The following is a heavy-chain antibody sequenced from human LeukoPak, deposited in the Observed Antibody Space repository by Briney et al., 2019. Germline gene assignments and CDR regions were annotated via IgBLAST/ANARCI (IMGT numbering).Heavy chain of an antibody. CDR3: AGDAGLDYDILTGYYNFDY. Sequence: GGSLRLSCTASGFRFSSYAMSWVRQAPGKGLEWVANIKQDGSEKYYVDSVKGRFTISRDNAKNSLYLQMNSLRAEDTAVYYCAGDAGLDYDILTGYYNFDYWGQGTLVTVSS. CDR1: GFRFSSYA. CDR2: IKQDGSEK. J-gene: IGHJ4*02. D-gene: IGHD3-9*01. V-gene: IGHV3-7*01.